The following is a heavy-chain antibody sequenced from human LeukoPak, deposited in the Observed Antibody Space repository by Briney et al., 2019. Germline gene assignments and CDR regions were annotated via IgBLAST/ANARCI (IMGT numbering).Heavy chain of an antibody. D-gene: IGHD1-26*01. J-gene: IGHJ4*02. CDR1: GFTVSSNY. CDR3: ARRQVGATVDY. CDR2: IYSGGST. Sequence: HTGGSLRLSCAASGFTVSSNYMSWVRQAPGKGLEWVSVIYSGGSTYYADSVKGRFTISRDNSKNTLYLQTNSLRAEDTAVYFCARRQVGATVDYWGQGTLVTVSS. V-gene: IGHV3-66*02.